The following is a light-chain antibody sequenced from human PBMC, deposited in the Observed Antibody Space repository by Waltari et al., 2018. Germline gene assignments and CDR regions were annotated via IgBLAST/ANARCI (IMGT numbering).Light chain of an antibody. J-gene: IGLJ1*01. Sequence: QAALTQPRSVSGSPGQSVTISCTGTSSDIGGYNYVSWYQQHPGTAPKLMIYEVSKRPSGFSERFSGSKSGNTASLTISGLQAEDEADYYCCSYAGSYTFYIFGAGTRLTVL. V-gene: IGLV2-11*01. CDR1: SSDIGGYNY. CDR2: EVS. CDR3: CSYAGSYTFYI.